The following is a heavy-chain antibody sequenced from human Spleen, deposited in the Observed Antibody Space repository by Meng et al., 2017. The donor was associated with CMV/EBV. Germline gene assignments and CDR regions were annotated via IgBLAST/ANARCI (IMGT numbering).Heavy chain of an antibody. CDR2: INPNSGGT. V-gene: IGHV1-2*02. CDR1: GYTFTGYY. Sequence: QVQLGQAGAEVKKPGASVKVSCKASGYTFTGYYMHWVRQAPGQGLEWMGWINPNSGGTNYAQKFQGRVTMTRDTSISTAYMELSRLRSDDTAVYYCARTGYDYVWGSYPLDYWGQGTLVTVSS. CDR3: ARTGYDYVWGSYPLDY. J-gene: IGHJ4*02. D-gene: IGHD3-16*02.